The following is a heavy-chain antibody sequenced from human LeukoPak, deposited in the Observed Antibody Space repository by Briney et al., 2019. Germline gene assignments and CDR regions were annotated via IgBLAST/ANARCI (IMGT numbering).Heavy chain of an antibody. D-gene: IGHD3-10*01. CDR3: ARQPGAGWFDP. CDR2: IYPADSDT. J-gene: IGHJ5*02. Sequence: GESLKISCKGFGYTFSTYWIAWVRQMPGKGLEWMGIIYPADSDTKYSPSFQGQVTISADKSISTVYLQWGSLKASDTAMYYCARQPGAGWFDPWGQGTLVTVSS. V-gene: IGHV5-51*01. CDR1: GYTFSTYW.